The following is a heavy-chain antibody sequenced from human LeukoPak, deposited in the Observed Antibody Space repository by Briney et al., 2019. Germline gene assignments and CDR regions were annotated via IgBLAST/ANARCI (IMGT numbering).Heavy chain of an antibody. CDR2: ISGSGSTT. Sequence: PGGSLRLSCAASGFTFNTYAMSWVRQAPGKGLEWVSGISGSGSTTYYADSVKGRFTVSRDNSKNMLYLQMSSLRAEDTAVYYCAKDRDCSSSGCSFDYWGQGTLVTVSS. D-gene: IGHD2-2*01. J-gene: IGHJ4*02. CDR1: GFTFNTYA. V-gene: IGHV3-23*01. CDR3: AKDRDCSSSGCSFDY.